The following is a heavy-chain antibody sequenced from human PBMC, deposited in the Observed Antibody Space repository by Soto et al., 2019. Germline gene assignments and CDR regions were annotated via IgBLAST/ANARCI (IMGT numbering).Heavy chain of an antibody. CDR2: FDPEDGET. D-gene: IGHD3-22*01. CDR3: ATGDSSGYYTHFDY. V-gene: IGHV1-24*01. J-gene: IGHJ4*02. Sequence: ASVKVSCKVSGYTLTELSMHWVRQAPGKGLEWMGGFDPEDGETIYAQKFQGRVTMTEDTSTDTAYMELSSLRSEDTAVYHCATGDSSGYYTHFDYWGQGTLVTVSS. CDR1: GYTLTELS.